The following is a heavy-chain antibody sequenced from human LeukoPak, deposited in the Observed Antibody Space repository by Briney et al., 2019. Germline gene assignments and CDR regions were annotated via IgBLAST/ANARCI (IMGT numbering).Heavy chain of an antibody. CDR2: ISGSGGST. CDR3: ASHTLVTTDAFDI. Sequence: PGGSLRLSCAASGFTFSSYAMSWVRQAPGKGLEWVSAISGSGGSTYYADSVKGRFTISRDNSKNTLYLQMNSLRAEDTAVYYCASHTLVTTDAFDIWGQGTMVTVSS. J-gene: IGHJ3*02. D-gene: IGHD4-17*01. CDR1: GFTFSSYA. V-gene: IGHV3-23*01.